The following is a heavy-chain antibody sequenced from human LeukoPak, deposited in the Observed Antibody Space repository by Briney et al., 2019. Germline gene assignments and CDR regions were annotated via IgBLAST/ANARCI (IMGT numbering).Heavy chain of an antibody. V-gene: IGHV3-53*01. CDR1: GFTVSSNY. CDR3: ARDPPTYYDFWSGGAPYYYYGMDV. D-gene: IGHD3-3*01. J-gene: IGHJ6*02. Sequence: GGSLRLSCAASGFTVSSNYMSWVRQAPGKGLEWVSVIYSGGSTYYADSVKGRFTISRHNSKNTLYLQMNSLRAEDTAVYYCARDPPTYYDFWSGGAPYYYYGMDVWGQGTTVTVSS. CDR2: IYSGGST.